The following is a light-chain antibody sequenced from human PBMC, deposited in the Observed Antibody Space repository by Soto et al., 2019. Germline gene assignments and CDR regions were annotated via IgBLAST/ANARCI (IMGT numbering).Light chain of an antibody. CDR1: QSVLYSSNNKNY. CDR3: QQYYSTPPTWT. Sequence: DIVMTQSPDSLAVSLGERATINCKSSQSVLYSSNNKNYLAWYQQKPGQPPKLLIYWASTRESGVPDRCSGSGSGTDFTLTISSLQAEDVAVYYCQQYYSTPPTWTFGQGTKVEIK. CDR2: WAS. V-gene: IGKV4-1*01. J-gene: IGKJ1*01.